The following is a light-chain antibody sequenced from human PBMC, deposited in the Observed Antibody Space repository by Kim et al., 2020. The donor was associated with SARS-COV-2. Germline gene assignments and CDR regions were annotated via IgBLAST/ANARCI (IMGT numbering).Light chain of an antibody. Sequence: GPRVAISCCGSSSNIGSNYVYWYQQLPGTAPKLVIYRNNQRPSGVPDRFSGSTSGTSASLAISGLRSEDEADYYCATWDDSLSGWVFGGGTQLTVL. CDR1: SSNIGSNY. V-gene: IGLV1-47*01. CDR3: ATWDDSLSGWV. CDR2: RNN. J-gene: IGLJ3*02.